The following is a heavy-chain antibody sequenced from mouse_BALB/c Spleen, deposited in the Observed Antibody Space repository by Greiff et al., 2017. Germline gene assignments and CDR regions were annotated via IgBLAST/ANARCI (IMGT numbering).Heavy chain of an antibody. V-gene: IGHV3-2*02. D-gene: IGHD2-3*01. CDR1: GYSITSDYA. J-gene: IGHJ2*01. CDR2: ISYSGST. CDR3: ARGGLLPRYFDY. Sequence: EVKLMESGPGLVKPSQSLSLTCTVTGYSITSDYAWNWIRQFPGNKLEWMGYISYSGSTSYNPSLKSRISITRDTSKNQFFLQLNSVTTEDTATYYCARGGLLPRYFDYWGQGTTLTVSS.